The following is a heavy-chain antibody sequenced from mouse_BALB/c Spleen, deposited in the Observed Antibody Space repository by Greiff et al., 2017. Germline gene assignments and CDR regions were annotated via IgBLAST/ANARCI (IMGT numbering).Heavy chain of an antibody. D-gene: IGHD1-1*01. CDR3: ARDYYGSSSYYYAMDY. V-gene: IGHV5-9-4*01. J-gene: IGHJ4*01. CDR1: GFTFSSYA. Sequence: EVQLVESGGGLVKPGGSLKLSCAASGFTFSSYAMSWVRQSPEKRLEWVAEISSGGSYTYYPDTVTGRFTISRDNAKNTLYLEMSSLRSEDTAMYYCARDYYGSSSYYYAMDYWGQGTSVTVSS. CDR2: ISSGGSYT.